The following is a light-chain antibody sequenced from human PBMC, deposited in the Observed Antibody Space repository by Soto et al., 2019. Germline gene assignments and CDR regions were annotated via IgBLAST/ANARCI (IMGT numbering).Light chain of an antibody. CDR1: QSVSHN. CDR2: GAS. J-gene: IGKJ4*01. CDR3: QQYNNWPLL. Sequence: EIVMTQSPATLSVSPGERATLSCRASQSVSHNLAWYQQKPGQAPRLLIYGASTRATGIPARFSGSGSGTEFTLTISSLQSEDFAVYYCQQYNNWPLLFGGGTKVEIK. V-gene: IGKV3-15*01.